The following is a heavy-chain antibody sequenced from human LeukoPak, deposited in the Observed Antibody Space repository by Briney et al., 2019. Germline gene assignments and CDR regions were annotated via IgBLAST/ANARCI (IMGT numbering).Heavy chain of an antibody. CDR1: GGSFSGYY. CDR2: INDSGST. D-gene: IGHD3-10*01. Sequence: SETLSLTCAVYGGSFSGYYWSWIRQPPGKGLEWIGEINDSGSTKYNPSLKSRVTMSVDTSKNQFSLKLSSVTAADTAVYYCAREWYGQPYYYYYYYMDVWGKGTTVTISS. V-gene: IGHV4-34*01. J-gene: IGHJ6*03. CDR3: AREWYGQPYYYYYYYMDV.